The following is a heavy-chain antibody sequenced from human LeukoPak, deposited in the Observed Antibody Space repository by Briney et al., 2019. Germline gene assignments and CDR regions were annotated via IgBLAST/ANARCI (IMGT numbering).Heavy chain of an antibody. D-gene: IGHD1-26*01. J-gene: IGHJ3*02. CDR2: INTTNFV. CDR3: ARDFSGRGDAFDI. Sequence: GGSLRLSCAASGFTFNTFTMNWVRQAPGKGLEWISWINTTNFVYYADSVKGRFTISRDNSKNTLYLQMNSLRVEDTAVYYCARDFSGRGDAFDIWGQGTMVTVSS. CDR1: GFTFNTFT. V-gene: IGHV3-69-1*01.